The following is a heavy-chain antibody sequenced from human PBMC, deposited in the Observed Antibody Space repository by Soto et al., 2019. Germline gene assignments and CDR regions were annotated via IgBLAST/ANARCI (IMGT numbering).Heavy chain of an antibody. Sequence: QVQLVESGGGVVQPGRSLRLSCAASGFTFSSYAMHWVRQAPGKGLEWVAVISYDGSNKYYADSVKGRFTISRDNSKNTLYLQMNSLRAEDTAGYYCARDDYGDPYYWGQGTLVTVSS. CDR2: ISYDGSNK. J-gene: IGHJ4*02. D-gene: IGHD4-17*01. CDR3: ARDDYGDPYY. V-gene: IGHV3-30-3*01. CDR1: GFTFSSYA.